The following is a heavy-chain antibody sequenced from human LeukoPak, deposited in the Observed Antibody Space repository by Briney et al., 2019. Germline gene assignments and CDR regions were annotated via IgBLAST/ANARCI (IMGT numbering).Heavy chain of an antibody. CDR1: GYTFTDYW. CDR2: INPADSDT. Sequence: GESLKISCKASGYTFTDYWIGWLRQLPGKGLEWMGIINPADSDTRYSPSFQGQVTISADKSISTAYLQWSSLKASDTAMYYCARRDNSYELDYWGQGTLVTVSS. J-gene: IGHJ4*02. CDR3: ARRDNSYELDY. D-gene: IGHD5-18*01. V-gene: IGHV5-51*01.